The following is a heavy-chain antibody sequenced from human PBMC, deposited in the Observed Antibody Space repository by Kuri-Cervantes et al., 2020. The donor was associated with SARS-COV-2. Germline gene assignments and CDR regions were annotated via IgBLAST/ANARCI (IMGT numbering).Heavy chain of an antibody. D-gene: IGHD3-3*01. CDR2: INPSGGST. CDR3: ARNPDAYYDFWSGPGLQWFDP. CDR1: GYTFTGYY. Sequence: ASVKVSCKASGYTFTGYYMHWVRQAPGQGLEWMGWINPSGGSTSYAQKFQGRVTMTRDTSTSTVYMELSSLRSEDTAVYYCARNPDAYYDFWSGPGLQWFDPWGQGTLVTVSS. J-gene: IGHJ5*02. V-gene: IGHV1-46*01.